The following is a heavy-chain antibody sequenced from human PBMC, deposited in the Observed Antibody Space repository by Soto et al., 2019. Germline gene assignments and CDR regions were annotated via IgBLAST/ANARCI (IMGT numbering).Heavy chain of an antibody. V-gene: IGHV1-3*01. CDR3: ARPREAGKYYYGVDV. CDR2: INAGNGNT. D-gene: IGHD6-19*01. J-gene: IGHJ6*02. Sequence: ASVKVSCKASGYTFTSYAMHWVRQAPGQRLEWMGWINAGNGNTKYSQKFQGRVTITRDTSASTAYLQWSSLKASDTAMYYCARPREAGKYYYGVDVWGQGTTVTVSS. CDR1: GYTFTSYA.